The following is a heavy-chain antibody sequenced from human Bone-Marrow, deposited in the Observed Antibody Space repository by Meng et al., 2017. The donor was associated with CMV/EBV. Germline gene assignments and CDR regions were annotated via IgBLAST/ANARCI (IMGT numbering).Heavy chain of an antibody. CDR1: GFTFSSYE. D-gene: IGHD3-22*01. Sequence: GGSLRLSCAASGFTFSSYEMNWVRQAPGKGLEWVSYISSSGSTIYYADSVKGRFTISRDNAKNSLYLQMNSLRAEDTAVFYCAREEFYYDSSGFYYYFDYWGQGTLVTVSS. J-gene: IGHJ4*02. CDR2: ISSSGSTI. V-gene: IGHV3-48*03. CDR3: AREEFYYDSSGFYYYFDY.